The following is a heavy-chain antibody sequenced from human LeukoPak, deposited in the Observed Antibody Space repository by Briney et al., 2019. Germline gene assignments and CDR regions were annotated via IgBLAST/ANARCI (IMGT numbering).Heavy chain of an antibody. J-gene: IGHJ4*02. CDR2: MYHGGSA. CDR3: ARVRGQLWPPDY. Sequence: SETLSLTCSVSSDSISRYYWSWSRQSPGKALEWIGYMYHGGSAHYSPSLRSRVTISIDRSRNQISLKVASVTTADTAVYFCARVRGQLWPPDYWGQGTQVIVSS. V-gene: IGHV4-59*01. D-gene: IGHD1-1*01. CDR1: SDSISRYY.